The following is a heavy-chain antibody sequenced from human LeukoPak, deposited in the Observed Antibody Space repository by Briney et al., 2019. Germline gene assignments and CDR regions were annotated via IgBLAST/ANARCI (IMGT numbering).Heavy chain of an antibody. CDR3: ARDRFMVRGVIYYHYMDV. V-gene: IGHV3-30*04. J-gene: IGHJ6*03. Sequence: GGSLRLSCAASGFTFSSYAMHWVRQAPGKGLEWVAVISYDGSNKYYADSVKGRFTISRDNSKNTLYLQMNSLRAEDTAVYYCARDRFMVRGVIYYHYMDVWGKGTTVTVSS. CDR1: GFTFSSYA. D-gene: IGHD3-10*01. CDR2: ISYDGSNK.